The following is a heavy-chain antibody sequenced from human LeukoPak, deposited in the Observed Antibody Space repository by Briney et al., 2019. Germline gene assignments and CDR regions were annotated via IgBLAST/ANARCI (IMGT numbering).Heavy chain of an antibody. J-gene: IGHJ4*02. CDR3: AKGSGSYYTRSPFDY. CDR2: ISGSGGST. CDR1: GFTFSSYA. D-gene: IGHD1-26*01. Sequence: GGSLRLSCAASGFTFSSYAMSWVRQAPGKGLEWVPAISGSGGSTYYADSVKGRFTISRDNSKNTLYLQMNSLRAEDTAVYYCAKGSGSYYTRSPFDYWGQGTLVTVSS. V-gene: IGHV3-23*01.